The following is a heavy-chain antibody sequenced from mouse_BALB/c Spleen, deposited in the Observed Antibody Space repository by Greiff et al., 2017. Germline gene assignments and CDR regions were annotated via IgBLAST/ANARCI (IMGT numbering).Heavy chain of an antibody. D-gene: IGHD2-14*01. CDR3: ARPHRYDGGFAY. CDR1: GFTFTDYY. CDR2: IRNKANGYTT. J-gene: IGHJ3*01. V-gene: IGHV7-3*02. Sequence: EVMLVESGGGLVQPGGSLRLSCATSGFTFTDYYMSWVRQPPGKALEWLGFIRNKANGYTTEYSASVKGRFTISRDNSQSILYLQMNTLRAEDSATYYCARPHRYDGGFAYWGQGTLVTVSA.